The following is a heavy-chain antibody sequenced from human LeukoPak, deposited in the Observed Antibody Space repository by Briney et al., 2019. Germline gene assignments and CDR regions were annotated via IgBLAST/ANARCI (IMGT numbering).Heavy chain of an antibody. D-gene: IGHD6-19*01. CDR3: TRTHINGWCFDS. Sequence: PGGSLRLSCAASGFTFSHYAMSWVRQAPGKGLEWVSIITFDGGNTYYSSVKGRFTISRDNSKNTLYLQMSSLGAEDTAVYYCTRTHINGWCFDSWGQGTLVTVSS. CDR1: GFTFSHYA. J-gene: IGHJ4*02. V-gene: IGHV3-23*01. CDR2: ITFDGGNT.